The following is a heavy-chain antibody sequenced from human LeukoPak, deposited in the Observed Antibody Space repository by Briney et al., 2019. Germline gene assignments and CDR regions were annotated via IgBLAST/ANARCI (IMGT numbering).Heavy chain of an antibody. Sequence: PSETLSLTCTVSGGSISSGGYYWSWIRQHPGKGLEWIGYIYYSGSTYYNPSLKSRVTISVDTSKNQFSLKLSSVTAADTAVYYCARVSGYSYDPSYYYYGMDVWGQGTTVTVSS. CDR3: ARVSGYSYDPSYYYYGMDV. CDR1: GGSISSGGYY. D-gene: IGHD5-18*01. J-gene: IGHJ6*02. CDR2: IYYSGST. V-gene: IGHV4-31*03.